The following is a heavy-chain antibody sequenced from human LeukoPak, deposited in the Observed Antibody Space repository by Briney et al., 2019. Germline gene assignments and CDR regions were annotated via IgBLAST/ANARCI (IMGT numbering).Heavy chain of an antibody. CDR2: IYTSGST. V-gene: IGHV4-4*07. CDR3: AREMRRYCSSTSCYTGGFDY. Sequence: PSETLSLTCTVSGGSISSYYWSWIRQPAGKGLEWIGRIYTSGSTNYNPSLKSRVTMSVDTSKNQLSLKLSSVTAADTAVYYCAREMRRYCSSTSCYTGGFDYWGQGTLVTVSS. D-gene: IGHD2-2*02. CDR1: GGSISSYY. J-gene: IGHJ4*02.